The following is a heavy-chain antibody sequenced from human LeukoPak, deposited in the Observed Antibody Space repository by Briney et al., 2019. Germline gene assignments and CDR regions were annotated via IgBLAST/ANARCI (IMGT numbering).Heavy chain of an antibody. V-gene: IGHV4-39*01. CDR2: IYYSGNT. CDR1: GGSISSSSYY. D-gene: IGHD2-2*01. CDR3: ARQADIVVVPAFYYYYYGMDV. J-gene: IGHJ6*02. Sequence: SETLSLTCTVSGGSISSSSYYWGWIRQPPGKGLEWIGSIYYSGNTYYNPSLKSQVTISVDTSKNQFSLKLSSVTAADTAVYYCARQADIVVVPAFYYYYYGMDVWGQGTTVTVSS.